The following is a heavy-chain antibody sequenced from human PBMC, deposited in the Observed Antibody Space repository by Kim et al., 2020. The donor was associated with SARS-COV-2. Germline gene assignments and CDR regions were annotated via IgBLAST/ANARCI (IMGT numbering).Heavy chain of an antibody. V-gene: IGHV3-11*06. CDR2: ISSSSSYT. Sequence: GGSLRLSCAASGFTFSDYYMSWIRQAPGKGLEWVSYISSSSSYTNYADSVKGRFTISRDNAKNSLYLQMNSLRAEDTAVYYCARVIRSWDYGPLYDLSGRFDLWGRGTLVTVSS. D-gene: IGHD4-17*01. CDR1: GFTFSDYY. CDR3: ARVIRSWDYGPLYDLSGRFDL. J-gene: IGHJ2*01.